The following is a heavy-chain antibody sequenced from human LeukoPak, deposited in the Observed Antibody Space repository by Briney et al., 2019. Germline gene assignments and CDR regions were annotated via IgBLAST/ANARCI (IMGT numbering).Heavy chain of an antibody. Sequence: SETLSLTCTLSGGSISIGDYKWSWIRQSPGKGLEWIGYIYSNGSTYSNPSLKSRLTISIYTSRNQFSLRLSSVTAADTAVYYCARLYFSSGWYENWFDPWGQGTLVTVSS. J-gene: IGHJ5*02. D-gene: IGHD6-19*01. V-gene: IGHV4-30-4*01. CDR1: GGSISIGDYK. CDR2: IYSNGST. CDR3: ARLYFSSGWYENWFDP.